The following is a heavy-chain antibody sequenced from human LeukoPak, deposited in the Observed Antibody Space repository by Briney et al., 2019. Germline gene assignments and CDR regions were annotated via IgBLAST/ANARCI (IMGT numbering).Heavy chain of an antibody. CDR2: IQYDGSNA. Sequence: GGALRLSCAASRFTFSSYGMHWVRQAPGKGGEWVAYIQYDGSNAQYADPVKGRFSISRDSSKKILYLQMNSLRAEDTAVYYCAKDRCSNGVGCYYYYMDVWGKGTTVTISS. CDR3: AKDRCSNGVGCYYYYMDV. V-gene: IGHV3-30*02. CDR1: RFTFSSYG. J-gene: IGHJ6*03. D-gene: IGHD2-8*01.